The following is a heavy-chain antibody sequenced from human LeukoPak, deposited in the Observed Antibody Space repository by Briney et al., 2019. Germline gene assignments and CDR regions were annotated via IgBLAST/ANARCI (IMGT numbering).Heavy chain of an antibody. V-gene: IGHV3-23*01. CDR1: AFTFSNYA. Sequence: AGGSLRLSCAASAFTFSNYAMSWVRQAPGKVLEWVSAISGSGASTYYADSVKGRFTISRDKSQNTLYLQMNSLRAEDTAVYYCAKGSSAYVMYYFDNWGQGTLVTVSS. CDR2: ISGSGAST. D-gene: IGHD3-22*01. J-gene: IGHJ4*02. CDR3: AKGSSAYVMYYFDN.